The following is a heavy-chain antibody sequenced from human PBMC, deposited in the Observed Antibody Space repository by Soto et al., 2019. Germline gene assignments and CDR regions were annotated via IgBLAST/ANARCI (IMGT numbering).Heavy chain of an antibody. J-gene: IGHJ4*02. CDR2: ISAHNGNA. CDR3: ARGRYGDY. Sequence: QVHLVQSGAEVKKPGASVKVSCKGSGYTFTSSGITWVRQAPGQGHEWMGWISAHNGNADYAQKLQGRVTVTRDTSTSPAYRELVMMVSDATAVDYSARGRYGDYWGQGALVTVSS. D-gene: IGHD1-1*01. V-gene: IGHV1-18*01. CDR1: GYTFTSSG.